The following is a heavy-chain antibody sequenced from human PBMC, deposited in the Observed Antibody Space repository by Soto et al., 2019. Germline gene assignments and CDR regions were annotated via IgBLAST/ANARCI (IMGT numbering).Heavy chain of an antibody. J-gene: IGHJ6*02. D-gene: IGHD2-21*02. V-gene: IGHV1-69*06. CDR1: GGTFSSYA. CDR2: IIPIFGTA. Sequence: SVKVSCKASGGTFSSYAISWVRQAPGQGLEWMGGIIPIFGTANYAQKFQGRVTITADKSTSTAYMELSSLRSEDTAVYYCARARQVVTATRWNYYGMDVWGQGTTVTVSS. CDR3: ARARQVVTATRWNYYGMDV.